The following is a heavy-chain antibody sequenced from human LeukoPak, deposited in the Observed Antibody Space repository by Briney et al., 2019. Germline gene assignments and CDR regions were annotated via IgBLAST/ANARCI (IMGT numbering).Heavy chain of an antibody. D-gene: IGHD3-10*01. J-gene: IGHJ4*02. V-gene: IGHV3-30*02. CDR1: GFTFNNYG. CDR3: ARYGPLNEEVRGEGNADFDY. Sequence: GGSLRLSCAASGFTFNNYGMHWVRQAPGKGLEWVAFIRYNGNNQYYADSVKGRFTISRDNSKNTLCLQMNSLRAEDTAVYYCARYGPLNEEVRGEGNADFDYWGQGTLVTVSS. CDR2: IRYNGNNQ.